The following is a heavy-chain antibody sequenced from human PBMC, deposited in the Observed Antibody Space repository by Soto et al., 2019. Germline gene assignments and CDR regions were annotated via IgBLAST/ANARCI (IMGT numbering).Heavy chain of an antibody. J-gene: IGHJ5*02. CDR3: AREKTPHVGALGGLEP. D-gene: IGHD1-26*01. V-gene: IGHV3-7*05. Sequence: GGSLRLSCAASGFTLSSYWMSWVRQAPGKGLEWVANIKQDGSEKYYVDSVKGRFTISRDNAKNSLYLQMNSLRAEDTAVYYCAREKTPHVGALGGLEPWGQGTLVTVSS. CDR1: GFTLSSYW. CDR2: IKQDGSEK.